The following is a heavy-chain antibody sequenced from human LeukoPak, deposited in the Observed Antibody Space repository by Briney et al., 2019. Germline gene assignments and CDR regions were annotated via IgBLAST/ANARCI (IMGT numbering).Heavy chain of an antibody. Sequence: ASVKVSCEASGYTFSDYYIHWVRQAPGQGLEWMGRINPNSGGTNYAQKFQGRVTMTRDTSISTAYMELSRLRSDDTAVYYCASTRAGYCSGGSCYPEGFDIWGQGTMVTVSS. CDR3: ASTRAGYCSGGSCYPEGFDI. D-gene: IGHD2-15*01. CDR2: INPNSGGT. CDR1: GYTFSDYY. V-gene: IGHV1-2*06. J-gene: IGHJ3*02.